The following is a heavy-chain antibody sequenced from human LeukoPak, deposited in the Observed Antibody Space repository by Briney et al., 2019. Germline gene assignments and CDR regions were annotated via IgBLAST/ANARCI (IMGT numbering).Heavy chain of an antibody. J-gene: IGHJ4*02. V-gene: IGHV4-59*08. D-gene: IGHD3-22*01. CDR3: ARRTNYYDSSGYYPYYFDY. CDR1: GGSISSYY. CDR2: IYYSGST. Sequence: KPSETLSLTCTISGGSISSYYWSWIRQPPGKGLEWLGYIYYSGSTNYNPSLKSRVTISVDTSKNQFSLKLSSVTAADTAVYYCARRTNYYDSSGYYPYYFDYWGQGTLVTVSS.